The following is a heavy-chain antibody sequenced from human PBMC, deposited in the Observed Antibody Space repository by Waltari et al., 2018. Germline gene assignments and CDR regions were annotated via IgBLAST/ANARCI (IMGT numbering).Heavy chain of an antibody. Sequence: QVQLVQSGAAVKKPGASVKVSCTASGYTFTGSYIHWVRQAPGQGLEWMGWINPKSGGTKYVQKFQGRVTMTRDTSISTAHMELSRLRFDDTAMYYCVRSLAAVGNSRGYWGQGTLVTVSS. J-gene: IGHJ4*02. D-gene: IGHD6-13*01. CDR1: GYTFTGSY. CDR3: VRSLAAVGNSRGY. V-gene: IGHV1-2*02. CDR2: INPKSGGT.